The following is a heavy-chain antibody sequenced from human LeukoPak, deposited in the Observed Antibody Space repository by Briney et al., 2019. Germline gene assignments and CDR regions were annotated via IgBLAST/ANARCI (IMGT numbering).Heavy chain of an antibody. Sequence: TGGSLRLSCAASGFTFNSYSMSRVRQAPGEGLEWVANIKRDGSEKYYVDSVKGRFTISRDKAKKSLYLQMNSLRAEDTAVYYCARDMYGSGWYGGMDVWGQGTSVTVSS. V-gene: IGHV3-7*01. J-gene: IGHJ6*02. CDR2: IKRDGSEK. CDR1: GFTFNSYS. CDR3: ARDMYGSGWYGGMDV. D-gene: IGHD6-19*01.